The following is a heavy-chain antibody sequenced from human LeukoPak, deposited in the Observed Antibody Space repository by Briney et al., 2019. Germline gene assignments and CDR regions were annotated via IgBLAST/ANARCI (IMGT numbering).Heavy chain of an antibody. CDR3: ARAPYDYGGNSGVWFDP. Sequence: SETLSLTCTVSGYSISSGYYWGWIRQPPGKGLEWIGSIYHSGSTYYNPSLKSRVTISVDTSKNQFSLKLSSVTAADTAVYYCARAPYDYGGNSGVWFDPWGQGTLVTVSS. CDR2: IYHSGST. J-gene: IGHJ5*02. V-gene: IGHV4-38-2*02. CDR1: GYSISSGYY. D-gene: IGHD4-23*01.